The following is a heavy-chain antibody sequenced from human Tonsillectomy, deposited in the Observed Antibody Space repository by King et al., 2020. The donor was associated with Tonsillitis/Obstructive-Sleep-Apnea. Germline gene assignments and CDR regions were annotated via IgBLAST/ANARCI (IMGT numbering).Heavy chain of an antibody. CDR1: AFTFSSYD. Sequence: VQLVESGGGLVQPGGSLRLSCAASAFTFSSYDMHWVRQPTGKGLEWVSAIGTAGDTYYPGSVKGRFTISRENAKNSLYLQMDSLRAGDTAVYYCAREADYYYMDVWGKGTTVTVSS. CDR3: AREADYYYMDV. J-gene: IGHJ6*03. CDR2: IGTAGDT. V-gene: IGHV3-13*04.